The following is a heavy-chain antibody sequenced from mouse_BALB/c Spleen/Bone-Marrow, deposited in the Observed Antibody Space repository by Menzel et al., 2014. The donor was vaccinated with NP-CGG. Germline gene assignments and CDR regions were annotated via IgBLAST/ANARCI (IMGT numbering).Heavy chain of an antibody. CDR3: TRDPYYYGSSYAMDY. V-gene: IGHV5-6-4*01. D-gene: IGHD1-1*01. Sequence: EVRLVESGGGLVRPGGSLKLSCAASGFTFSSYTMSWVRQTPEKRLEWVATISSGGSYTYCPDSVKGRFTISRDNAKNTLYLQMSSLKSEDTAMYYCTRDPYYYGSSYAMDYWGQGTSVTVSS. J-gene: IGHJ4*01. CDR1: GFTFSSYT. CDR2: ISSGGSYT.